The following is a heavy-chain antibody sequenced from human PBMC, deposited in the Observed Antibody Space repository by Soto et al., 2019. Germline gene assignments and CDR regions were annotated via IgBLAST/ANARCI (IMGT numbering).Heavy chain of an antibody. D-gene: IGHD1-26*01. CDR1: GFTFSSYA. CDR3: AKDILYAPVGAFDY. CDR2: ISGSGGST. J-gene: IGHJ4*02. V-gene: IGHV3-23*01. Sequence: PGGSLRLSCAASGFTFSSYAMSWVRQAPGKGLEWVSAISGSGGSTYYADSVKGRFTISRDNSKNTLYLQMNSLRAEDTAVYYGAKDILYAPVGAFDYWGQGTLVTVSS.